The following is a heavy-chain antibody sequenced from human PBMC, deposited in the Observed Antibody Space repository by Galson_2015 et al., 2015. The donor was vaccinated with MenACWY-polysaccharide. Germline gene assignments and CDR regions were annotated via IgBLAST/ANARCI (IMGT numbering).Heavy chain of an antibody. V-gene: IGHV3-74*01. D-gene: IGHD3-3*01. J-gene: IGHJ6*03. CDR1: GFSFSTYW. CDR2: INADGSAT. CDR3: TRGVVPYYYFYMDV. Sequence: SLRLSCAASGFSFSTYWMHWVRHAPGKGLVWVSRINADGSATGYADSVRGRFTISRDNAKNTLYLEMNSLRAEDTAVYYCTRGVVPYYYFYMDVWGKGTTVTVSS.